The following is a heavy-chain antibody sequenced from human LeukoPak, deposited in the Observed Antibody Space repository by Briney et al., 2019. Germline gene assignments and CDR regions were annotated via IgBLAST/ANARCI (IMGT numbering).Heavy chain of an antibody. CDR2: ISSSSSYI. CDR1: GFTFSSYS. CDR3: ARFGTTYYYMDV. V-gene: IGHV3-21*01. Sequence: GGSLRLSCAASGFTFSSYSMNWVRQAPGKGLEWVSSISSSSSYIYYADSVKGRFTISRDSAKNSLYLQMSSLRAEDTAVYYCARFGTTYYYMDVWGKGTTVTVSS. J-gene: IGHJ6*03. D-gene: IGHD1-1*01.